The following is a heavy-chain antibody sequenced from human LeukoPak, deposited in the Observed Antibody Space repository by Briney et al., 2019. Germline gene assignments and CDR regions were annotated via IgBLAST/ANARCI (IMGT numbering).Heavy chain of an antibody. D-gene: IGHD6-19*01. CDR1: GFTFSAYS. CDR3: TRDQPSSGWGFDS. Sequence: GGSLRLSCATSGFTFSAYSMNWVRHAPGKGLEWVANINGRGFSIHYADSIKGRFTISRDNTKDLLYLQMTSLRVDDTALYYCTRDQPSSGWGFDSWGRGTLVIVSS. V-gene: IGHV3-21*06. CDR2: INGRGFSI. J-gene: IGHJ4*02.